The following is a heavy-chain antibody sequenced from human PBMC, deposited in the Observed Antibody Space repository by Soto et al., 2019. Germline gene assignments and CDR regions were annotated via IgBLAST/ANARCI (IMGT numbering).Heavy chain of an antibody. CDR2: IYYSGST. CDR3: ARHEGRIAVAGTFDY. D-gene: IGHD6-19*01. V-gene: IGHV4-39*01. Sequence: QLQLQESGPGLVKPSETLSLTCTVSGGSISSSSYYWGWIRQHPGKGLEWLGSIYYSGSTYYNPSLKGRVTISVDTSKNQCSLKLSSVTAADTAVYYCARHEGRIAVAGTFDYWGQGTLVTVSS. J-gene: IGHJ4*02. CDR1: GGSISSSSYY.